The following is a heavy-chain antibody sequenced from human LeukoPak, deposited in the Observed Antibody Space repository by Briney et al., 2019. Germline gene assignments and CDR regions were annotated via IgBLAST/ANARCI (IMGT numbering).Heavy chain of an antibody. Sequence: GGSLRLSCAASGFTFSSCVMSWVHQAPGKGLEWVSVITGSGDSTYYADSVKGRFTISRDNSQNTLYLQMSSLRAEDTAAYYCAKIQDWGRPSYFDYWGQGTLVTVSS. CDR1: GFTFSSCV. CDR3: AKIQDWGRPSYFDY. CDR2: ITGSGDST. J-gene: IGHJ4*02. D-gene: IGHD3-16*01. V-gene: IGHV3-23*01.